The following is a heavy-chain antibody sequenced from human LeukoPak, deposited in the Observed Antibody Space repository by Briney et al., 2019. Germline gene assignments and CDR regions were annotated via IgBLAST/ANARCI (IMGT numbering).Heavy chain of an antibody. D-gene: IGHD3-3*01. CDR3: ARERFDYDFWSGYYNVGYFDY. J-gene: IGHJ4*02. V-gene: IGHV4-4*02. CDR1: GGSISSSNW. Sequence: PSETLSLTCAVSGGSISSSNWWSWVRQPPGKGLEWIGEIYHSGSTNYNPSLKSRVTISVDKSKNQFSLKLSSVTAADTAVYYCARERFDYDFWSGYYNVGYFDYWGQGTLVTVSS. CDR2: IYHSGST.